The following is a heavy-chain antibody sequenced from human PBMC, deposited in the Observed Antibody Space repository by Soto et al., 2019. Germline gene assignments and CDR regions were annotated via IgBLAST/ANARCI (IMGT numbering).Heavy chain of an antibody. CDR2: ISAYNGKT. V-gene: IGHV1-18*04. J-gene: IGHJ4*02. CDR1: GYTFTSYG. CDR3: SRDPQVGFDY. Sequence: QVHLVQSRAEVKKPGASVKVSCKTSGYTFTSYGISWVRQAPGQGLEWMGWISAYNGKTNYARKFQDRVTMTRDTSTSTAYVELRALKSDDTAVYYCSRDPQVGFDYWGQGTLVTVSS.